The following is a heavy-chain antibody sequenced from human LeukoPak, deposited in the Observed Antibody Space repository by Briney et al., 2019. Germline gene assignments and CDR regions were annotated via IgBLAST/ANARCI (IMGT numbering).Heavy chain of an antibody. CDR3: ARDTLLWFGELPP. CDR2: ISSSSSYI. J-gene: IGHJ4*02. D-gene: IGHD3-10*01. V-gene: IGHV3-21*01. CDR1: GFTFSSYA. Sequence: AGGSLRLSCAASGFTFSSYAMSWVRQAPGKGLEWVSSISSSSSYIYYADSVKGRFTISRDNAKNSLYLQMNSLRAEDTAVYYCARDTLLWFGELPPGGQGTLVTVSS.